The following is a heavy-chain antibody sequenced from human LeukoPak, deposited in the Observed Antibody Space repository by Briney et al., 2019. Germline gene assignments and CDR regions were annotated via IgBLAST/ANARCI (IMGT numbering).Heavy chain of an antibody. CDR3: ARTFYYGSYYMDV. CDR1: GGSISRYY. Sequence: PSETLSLTCTASGGSISRYYWSWIRQPPGKGLEWIGYIYYSGSTNYNPSLKSRVTISVDTSKYQFSLKLSSVSAADTAVYYCARTFYYGSYYMDVWGKGTTVTISS. CDR2: IYYSGST. J-gene: IGHJ6*03. D-gene: IGHD3-10*01. V-gene: IGHV4-59*12.